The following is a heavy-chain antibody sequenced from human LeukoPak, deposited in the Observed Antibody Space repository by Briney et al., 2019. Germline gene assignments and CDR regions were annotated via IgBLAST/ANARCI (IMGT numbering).Heavy chain of an antibody. J-gene: IGHJ4*02. CDR1: GDSVSSNSAA. CDR3: ARDLRASGSYFTGPFDY. Sequence: SQTLSLTCAISGDSVSSNSAAWNWIRQSPSRGLEWLGRTYYRSKWYNESAVSVKTRITINPDTSKNHFSLQLNSVTPEDTAVYYCARDLRASGSYFTGPFDYWGQGTLVTVSS. D-gene: IGHD1-26*01. CDR2: TYYRSKWYN. V-gene: IGHV6-1*01.